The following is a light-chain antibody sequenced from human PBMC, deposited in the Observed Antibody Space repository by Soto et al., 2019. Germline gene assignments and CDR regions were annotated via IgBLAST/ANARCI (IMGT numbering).Light chain of an antibody. V-gene: IGKV4-1*01. CDR2: WAS. Sequence: DIVMTQSPDSLAVSLGERATINCKSSQSVLYSSNNRNYLAWYQQKPGQPPKLLIYWASTRESGVPDRFSGSGSGTDFTLTISSRQAEDVAMYYCQQYYSTSYTFGQGTKLEIK. CDR1: QSVLYSSNNRNY. CDR3: QQYYSTSYT. J-gene: IGKJ2*01.